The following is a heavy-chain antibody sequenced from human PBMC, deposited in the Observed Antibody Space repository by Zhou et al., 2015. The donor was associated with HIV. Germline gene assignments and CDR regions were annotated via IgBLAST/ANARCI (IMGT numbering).Heavy chain of an antibody. D-gene: IGHD3-9*01. CDR3: AKGGRYFDSRDY. Sequence: QLLESGGGLVQPGGSLKLSCVGSDFTFSSHAASWVRQAPGKGLEWVSSLSGSADRTYYSDTVKGRFIVSRDNSENTVFLYMNNLRVDDTAIYFCAKGGRYFDSRDYWGQGTLVTVSS. CDR2: LSGSADRT. V-gene: IGHV3-23*01. J-gene: IGHJ4*02. CDR1: DFTFSSHA.